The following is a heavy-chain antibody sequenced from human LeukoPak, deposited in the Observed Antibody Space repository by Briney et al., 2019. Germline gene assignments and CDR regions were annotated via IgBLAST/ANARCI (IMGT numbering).Heavy chain of an antibody. CDR2: ISYDGSNK. Sequence: PGGSLRLSCAASGFTFRNYGMHWVRQAPGKGLEWVAVISYDGSNKCYADSVKGRFTISRDNSKNTLYMQINSLSAEDTAVYYCAKSIRAYSSGWYPRSYFDYWGQGTLVTVSS. CDR3: AKSIRAYSSGWYPRSYFDY. J-gene: IGHJ4*02. V-gene: IGHV3-30*18. CDR1: GFTFRNYG. D-gene: IGHD6-19*01.